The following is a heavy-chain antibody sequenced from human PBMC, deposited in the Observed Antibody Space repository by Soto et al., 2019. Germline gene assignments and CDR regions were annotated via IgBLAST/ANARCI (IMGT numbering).Heavy chain of an antibody. CDR2: SSNSGSFT. CDR3: VRSGDNYKLLVY. CDR1: GFTFSDHY. D-gene: IGHD1-1*01. V-gene: IGHV3-11*06. Sequence: GGSLRLSCAASGFTFSDHYMSWIRQAPGKGLEWIGYSSNSGSFTRYADSVKGRFSISRDNAKNSLYLQINSLRGDDTAIYYCVRSGDNYKLLVYWAQGTPVTV. J-gene: IGHJ4*02.